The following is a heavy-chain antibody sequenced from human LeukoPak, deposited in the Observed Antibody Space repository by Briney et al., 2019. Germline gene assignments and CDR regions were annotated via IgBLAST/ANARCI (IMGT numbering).Heavy chain of an antibody. Sequence: GGSLRLSCAASGFTFISYWMSWVRQAPGKGLEWVANIKQDGSEKYYVDSVKGRFTISRDNAKNSLYLQMNSLRAEDTAVYYCARAKRGATTKDYWGQGTLVTVSS. D-gene: IGHD1-26*01. V-gene: IGHV3-7*01. CDR3: ARAKRGATTKDY. CDR1: GFTFISYW. CDR2: IKQDGSEK. J-gene: IGHJ4*02.